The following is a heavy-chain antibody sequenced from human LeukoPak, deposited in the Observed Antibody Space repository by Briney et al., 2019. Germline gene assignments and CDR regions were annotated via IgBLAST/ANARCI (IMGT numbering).Heavy chain of an antibody. V-gene: IGHV1-69*13. J-gene: IGHJ4*02. Sequence: GASVKVSCKASGGTFSSYAISWVRQAPGQGLEWMGGIIPIFGTANYAQKFQGRVTITADESTSTAYMELSSLRSEDTAVYYCARGDLKKYYYGSGSYYNSFDYWGQGTLVTVSS. CDR1: GGTFSSYA. CDR3: ARGDLKKYYYGSGSYYNSFDY. CDR2: IIPIFGTA. D-gene: IGHD3-10*01.